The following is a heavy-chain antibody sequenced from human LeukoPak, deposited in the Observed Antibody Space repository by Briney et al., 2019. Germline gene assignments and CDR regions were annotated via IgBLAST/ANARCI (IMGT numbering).Heavy chain of an antibody. CDR1: GFTFSTYA. J-gene: IGHJ4*02. V-gene: IGHV3-30-3*01. CDR3: ARDYDTSGSYFDFFDY. D-gene: IGHD3-22*01. CDR2: ISYDGSKR. Sequence: GGSLRLSCAASGFTFSTYAVHWVRQAPGKGLEWVAVISYDGSKRYYADSVKGRFTISRDNSKNAFLQMNSLRAEDTAVYYCARDYDTSGSYFDFFDYWGQGTLVTVSS.